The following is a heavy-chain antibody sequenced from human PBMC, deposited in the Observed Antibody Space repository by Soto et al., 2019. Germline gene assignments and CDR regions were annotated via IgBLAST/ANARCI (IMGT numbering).Heavy chain of an antibody. CDR1: GASISSGCYY. CDR2: IYYIGTT. D-gene: IGHD1-26*01. CDR3: ALPVGTA. J-gene: IGHJ1*01. Sequence: SETLPLTCTGSGASISSGCYYWTWMRQPPGQGLEWIGYIYYIGTTYYNPSLKSRVSISLDTSKNRFSLQLTSVPAADTGVYYCALPVGTAGGQGTGVKVSS. V-gene: IGHV4-30-4*01.